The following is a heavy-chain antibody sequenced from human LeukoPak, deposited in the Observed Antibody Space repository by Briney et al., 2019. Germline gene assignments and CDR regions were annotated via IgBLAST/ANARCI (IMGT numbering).Heavy chain of an antibody. J-gene: IGHJ4*02. CDR1: GYTFTGYY. CDR2: INPNSGGT. Sequence: ASVKVSCKASGYTFTGYYMHWVRQAPGQGLEWMGWINPNSGGTNYAQKFQGRVTMTRDTSISTAYMELSRLRSDDTAVYNCAMSVPGATRVVDYWGQGTLVTVSS. V-gene: IGHV1-2*02. D-gene: IGHD1-26*01. CDR3: AMSVPGATRVVDY.